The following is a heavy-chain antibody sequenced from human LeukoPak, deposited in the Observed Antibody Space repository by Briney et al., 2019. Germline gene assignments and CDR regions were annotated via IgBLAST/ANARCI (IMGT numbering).Heavy chain of an antibody. CDR2: ISGSGGST. Sequence: PGGSLRLSCAASGFTFSSYAMSWVRQAPGKGLEWVSAISGSGGSTYYADSVKGRFTISRDNSKNTLYLQMNSLKTEDTAVYYCTTFYDFWSGYYSEGSYYYYMDVWGKGTTVTVSS. CDR1: GFTFSSYA. V-gene: IGHV3-23*01. J-gene: IGHJ6*03. D-gene: IGHD3-3*01. CDR3: TTFYDFWSGYYSEGSYYYYMDV.